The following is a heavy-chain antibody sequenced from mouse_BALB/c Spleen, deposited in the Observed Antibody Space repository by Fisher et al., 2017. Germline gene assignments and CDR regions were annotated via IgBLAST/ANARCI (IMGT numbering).Heavy chain of an antibody. J-gene: IGHJ4*01. V-gene: IGHV5-17*02. Sequence: RFTISRDNPKNTLFLQMTSLRSEDTAMYYCAYGNYYAMDYWGQGTSVTVSS. CDR3: AYGNYYAMDY. D-gene: IGHD2-1*01.